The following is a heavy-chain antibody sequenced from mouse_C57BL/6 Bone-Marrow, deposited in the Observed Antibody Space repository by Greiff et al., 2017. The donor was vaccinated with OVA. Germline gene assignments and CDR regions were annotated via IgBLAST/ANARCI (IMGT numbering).Heavy chain of an antibody. CDR3: ARCGSSLAWFAY. J-gene: IGHJ3*01. D-gene: IGHD1-1*01. V-gene: IGHV1-53*01. Sequence: VQLVESGTELVKPGASVKLSCKASGYTFTSYWMHWVKQRPGQGLEWIGNINPSNGGTNYNEKFKSKATLTVDKSSSTAYMQLSSLTSEDSAVYYCARCGSSLAWFAYWGQGTLVTVSA. CDR1: GYTFTSYW. CDR2: INPSNGGT.